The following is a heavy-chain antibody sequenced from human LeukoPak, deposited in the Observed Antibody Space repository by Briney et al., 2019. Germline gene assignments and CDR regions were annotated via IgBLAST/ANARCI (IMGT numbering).Heavy chain of an antibody. J-gene: IGHJ4*02. V-gene: IGHV4-39*01. CDR2: MSNSGST. D-gene: IGHD4/OR15-4a*01. CDR3: ARMGLSRSGHYYFDY. CDR1: GGSISSSSYY. Sequence: KSSETLSLTCTVSGGSISSSSYYWGWIRQSPGKGLEWIGTMSNSGSTYYNPSLKSRVTISGDTAKNQFSLKLSSVTAADTAVYYCARMGLSRSGHYYFDYWGQGTLVTVSS.